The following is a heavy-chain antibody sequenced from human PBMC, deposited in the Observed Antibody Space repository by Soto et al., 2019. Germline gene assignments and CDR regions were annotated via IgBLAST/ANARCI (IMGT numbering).Heavy chain of an antibody. D-gene: IGHD1-1*01. V-gene: IGHV1-8*01. Sequence: ASVKVSCKASGYSFSDYSINWVRQAPGQGLEWMGWMNPKSGHTAHAQKIQGRVTLTRDTSINTVYMELSSLTSGDTAVYFCARRMPDGKFDSWGQGTQVTVSS. J-gene: IGHJ4*02. CDR2: MNPKSGHT. CDR3: ARRMPDGKFDS. CDR1: GYSFSDYS.